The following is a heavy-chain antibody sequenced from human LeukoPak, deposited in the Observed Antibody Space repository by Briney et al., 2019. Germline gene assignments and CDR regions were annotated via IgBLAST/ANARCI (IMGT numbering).Heavy chain of an antibody. Sequence: SETLSLTCTVSGGSISSGGYYWSWIRQHPGKGLEWIGYIYYSGSTYYNPSLKSRVTISVDTSKNQFSLKLSSVTAADTAVYYCARADYYGSGSRELPFDYWGQGTLVTVSS. J-gene: IGHJ4*02. D-gene: IGHD3-10*01. CDR2: IYYSGST. V-gene: IGHV4-31*03. CDR3: ARADYYGSGSRELPFDY. CDR1: GGSISSGGYY.